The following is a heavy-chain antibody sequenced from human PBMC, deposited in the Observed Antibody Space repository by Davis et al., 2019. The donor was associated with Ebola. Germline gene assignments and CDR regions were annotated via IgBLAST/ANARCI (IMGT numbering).Heavy chain of an antibody. V-gene: IGHV1-2*02. CDR3: ARDTPSSGWYSY. J-gene: IGHJ4*02. CDR2: INPNSGGT. Sequence: AASVKVSCKASGYTFTGYYMHWVRQAPGQGLEWMGWINPNSGGTNYAQKLQGRVTMTTDTSTSTAYMELRSLRSDDTAVYYCARDTPSSGWYSYWGQGTLVTVSS. D-gene: IGHD6-19*01. CDR1: GYTFTGYY.